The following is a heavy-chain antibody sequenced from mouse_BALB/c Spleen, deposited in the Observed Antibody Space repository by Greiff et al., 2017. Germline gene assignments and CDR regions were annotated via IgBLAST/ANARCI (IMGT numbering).Heavy chain of an antibody. CDR1: GFTFSSYA. Sequence: EVKLMESGGGLVKPGGSLKLSCAASGFTFSSYAMSWVRQSPEKRLEWVAEISSGGSYTYYPDTVTGRFTISRDNAKNTLYLEMSSLRSEDTAMYYCARDLYYDYDDWYFDVWGAGTTVTVSS. CDR3: ARDLYYDYDDWYFDV. V-gene: IGHV5-9-4*01. J-gene: IGHJ1*01. CDR2: ISSGGSYT. D-gene: IGHD2-4*01.